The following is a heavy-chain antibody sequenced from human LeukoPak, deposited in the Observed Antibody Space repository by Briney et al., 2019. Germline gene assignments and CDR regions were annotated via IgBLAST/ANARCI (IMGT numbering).Heavy chain of an antibody. V-gene: IGHV1-69*13. Sequence: SVKVSCKASGGTFSSYAISWVRQAPGQGLEWMGGIIPIFGTANYAQKFQGRVTITADESTSTAYMELSSLRSEDTAVYYCARESHDYGDYGRSLDYWGQGTMVTVSS. J-gene: IGHJ4*02. CDR1: GGTFSSYA. D-gene: IGHD4-17*01. CDR3: ARESHDYGDYGRSLDY. CDR2: IIPIFGTA.